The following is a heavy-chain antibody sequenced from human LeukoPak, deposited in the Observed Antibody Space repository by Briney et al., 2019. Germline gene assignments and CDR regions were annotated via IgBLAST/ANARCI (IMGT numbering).Heavy chain of an antibody. D-gene: IGHD3-22*01. J-gene: IGHJ5*02. CDR2: MYYSGST. V-gene: IGHV4-30-4*01. CDR1: GGSIISGDYY. CDR3: ARPYYYDSRIDP. Sequence: SQTLSLTCTVSGGSIISGDYYWSWIRQPPGKGLEWIAYMYYSGSTYYNPSLKCRVTMSADTSKNQLSLKLSSVTAADTAVYYCARPYYYDSRIDPWGQGILVTVSS.